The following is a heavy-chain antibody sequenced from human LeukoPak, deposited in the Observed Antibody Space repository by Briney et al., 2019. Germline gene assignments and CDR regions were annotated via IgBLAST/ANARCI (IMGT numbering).Heavy chain of an antibody. V-gene: IGHV1-2*02. Sequence: ASVKVSCKASGYTFTDYYIYWVRQAPGQGLEWMGWINPNSGGTNYAQNFQGRVTMTSDTSIGTAYMELSRLGSDDTAVYYCARRRASSSGFDYWGQGTLVTVSS. CDR1: GYTFTDYY. CDR3: ARRRASSSGFDY. CDR2: INPNSGGT. D-gene: IGHD6-6*01. J-gene: IGHJ4*02.